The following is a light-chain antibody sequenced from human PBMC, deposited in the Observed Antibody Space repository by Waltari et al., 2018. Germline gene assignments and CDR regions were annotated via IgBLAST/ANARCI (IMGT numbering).Light chain of an antibody. CDR1: SGYSSNV. CDR2: VNSDGSP. CDR3: QTGGHGTWV. Sequence: LVLTQSPSASASLGASVKLTCTLSSGYSSNVIAWLQQQPVKGSRYLMKVNSDGSPRKGDDIPDRFSASNSGTEYYLTISSLQSEDEADYYCQTGGHGTWVFGGGTKLTVL. J-gene: IGLJ3*02. V-gene: IGLV4-69*01.